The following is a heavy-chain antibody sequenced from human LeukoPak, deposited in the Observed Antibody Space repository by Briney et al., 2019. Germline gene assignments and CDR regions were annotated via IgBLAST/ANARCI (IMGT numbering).Heavy chain of an antibody. V-gene: IGHV1-69*13. Sequence: EASVKVSCKASGGTFSSYAISWVRQAPGQGLEWMGGIIPIFGTANYAQKFQGRVTITADESTSTAYMELSSLRSEDTAVYYCARAGFSFAVVPAAMPDSTFYYGMDVWGQGTTVTVSS. J-gene: IGHJ6*02. CDR2: IIPIFGTA. D-gene: IGHD2-2*01. CDR3: ARAGFSFAVVPAAMPDSTFYYGMDV. CDR1: GGTFSSYA.